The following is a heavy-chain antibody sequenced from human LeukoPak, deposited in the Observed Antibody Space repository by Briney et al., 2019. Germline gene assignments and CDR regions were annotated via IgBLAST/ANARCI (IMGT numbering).Heavy chain of an antibody. CDR3: AKDRIGATSMWDAGAFDI. D-gene: IGHD1-26*01. CDR1: GFTFSSYA. J-gene: IGHJ3*02. Sequence: GGSLRLSCAASGFTFSSYAMSWVRQAPGKGLEWVSVISDSGGSTYYADSVKGRFTISRDNSENTLYVQMNSLRAADTAVYHCAKDRIGATSMWDAGAFDIWGQGTMVTVSS. CDR2: ISDSGGST. V-gene: IGHV3-23*01.